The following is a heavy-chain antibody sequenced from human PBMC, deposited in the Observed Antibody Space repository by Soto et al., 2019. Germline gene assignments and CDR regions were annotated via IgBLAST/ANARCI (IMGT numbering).Heavy chain of an antibody. V-gene: IGHV3-21*01. D-gene: IGHD3-22*01. CDR3: ARVVDYCDPYDDSGMDV. CDR1: GFTFSSYS. J-gene: IGHJ6*02. CDR2: ISCSSSYI. Sequence: EVQLVESGGGLVKPGGSLRLSCAASGFTFSSYSMNWVRQAPGKGLEWVSSISCSSSYIYYADSVKGRFTISRDNAQNSLYRQMNSRRAEDTAVYYCARVVDYCDPYDDSGMDVWGQGTTVTVSS.